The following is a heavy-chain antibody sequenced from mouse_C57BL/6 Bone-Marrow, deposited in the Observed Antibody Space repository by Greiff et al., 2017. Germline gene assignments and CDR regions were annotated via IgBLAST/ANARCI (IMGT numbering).Heavy chain of an antibody. J-gene: IGHJ2*01. CDR3: ARHYDYG. V-gene: IGHV1-26*01. D-gene: IGHD2-4*01. Sequence: EVPLQQSGPELVKPGASVKISCKASGYTFTDYYMNWVKQSHGKSLEWIGDINPNNGGTSYNQKFKGKATLTVDKSSSTAYMELRSLTSEDSAVYYCARHYDYGWGQGTTLTVSS. CDR1: GYTFTDYY. CDR2: INPNNGGT.